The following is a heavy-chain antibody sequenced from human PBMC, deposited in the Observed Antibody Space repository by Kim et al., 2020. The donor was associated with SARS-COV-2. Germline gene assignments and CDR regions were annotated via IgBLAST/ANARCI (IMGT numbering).Heavy chain of an antibody. CDR3: AKTGGNYFGYFDY. V-gene: IGHV3-30*18. J-gene: IGHJ4*02. CDR2: ISYDGDNT. Sequence: GGSLRLSCAASGFTFSNYGMHWVRQAPGKGLEWVAVISYDGDNTYYGDSVRGRFTISRDNSKNTLYLQMNSLRAEDTAVYYCAKTGGNYFGYFDYWDQGLLVTASS. D-gene: IGHD1-7*01. CDR1: GFTFSNYG.